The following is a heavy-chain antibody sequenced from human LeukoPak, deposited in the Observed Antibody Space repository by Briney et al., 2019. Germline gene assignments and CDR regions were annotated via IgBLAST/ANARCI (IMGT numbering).Heavy chain of an antibody. CDR2: ISSSSSYI. J-gene: IGHJ6*03. D-gene: IGHD3-3*01. CDR3: AREKGYYDFWSGLTTGSDYYYMDV. Sequence: GGSLRLSCAPSGFTFSSYSMNWVRQAPGKGLEWVSSISSSSSYIFYADSVKGRFTISRDNAKNSLYLQVNSLRAEDTAVYYCAREKGYYDFWSGLTTGSDYYYMDVWGKGTTVTVSS. V-gene: IGHV3-21*01. CDR1: GFTFSSYS.